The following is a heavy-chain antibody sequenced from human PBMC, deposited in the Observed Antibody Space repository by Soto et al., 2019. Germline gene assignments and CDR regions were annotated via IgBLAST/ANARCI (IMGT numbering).Heavy chain of an antibody. Sequence: PSETLSLTCAVSGGSISSSSYYWGWIRQPPGKGLEWIGSIYYSGSTYYNPSLKSRVTISVDTSKNQFSLKLSSVTAADTAVYYCASPKLAFYNWFDPWGQGTLVTVSS. V-gene: IGHV4-39*01. CDR3: ASPKLAFYNWFDP. J-gene: IGHJ5*02. CDR2: IYYSGST. CDR1: GGSISSSSYY. D-gene: IGHD3-3*02.